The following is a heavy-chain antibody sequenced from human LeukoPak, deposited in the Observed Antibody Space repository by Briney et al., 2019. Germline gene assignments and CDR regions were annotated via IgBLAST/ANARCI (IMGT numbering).Heavy chain of an antibody. CDR1: GGSINSSTNY. D-gene: IGHD6-19*01. Sequence: TSETLSLTCTVSGGSINSSTNYWGWIRQPPGKGLEWIGSMSYSGTTYYKSSLESRVTISVDTSKNQFSLRLSSVTAADTAVYYCARHRSAWWADCWGQGTLVTVSS. V-gene: IGHV4-39*01. CDR3: ARHRSAWWADC. CDR2: MSYSGTT. J-gene: IGHJ4*02.